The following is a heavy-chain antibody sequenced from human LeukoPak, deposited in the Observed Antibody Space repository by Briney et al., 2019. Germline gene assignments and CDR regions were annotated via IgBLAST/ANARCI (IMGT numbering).Heavy chain of an antibody. J-gene: IGHJ3*02. CDR1: GFTFSSYS. CDR2: ISSSSSYI. V-gene: IGHV3-21*01. Sequence: RGSLRLSCAASGFTFSSYSMNWVRQAPGRGLEWVSSISSSSSYIYYADSVKGRFTISRDNAKNSLYLQMNSLRAEDTAVYYCARVMWELLGDAFDIWGQGTMVTVSS. D-gene: IGHD1-26*01. CDR3: ARVMWELLGDAFDI.